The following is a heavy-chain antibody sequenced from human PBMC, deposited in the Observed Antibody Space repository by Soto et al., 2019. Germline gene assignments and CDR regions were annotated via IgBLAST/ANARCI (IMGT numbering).Heavy chain of an antibody. CDR1: GGSISSYY. D-gene: IGHD4-17*01. J-gene: IGHJ4*02. Sequence: SETLSLTCTVSGGSISSYYGSWIRQPPGKGLEWIGYIYYSGSTNYNPSLKSRVTISVDTSKNQFSLKLSSVTAADTAVYYCARVYGDCFDYWGQGTLVTVSS. CDR2: IYYSGST. CDR3: ARVYGDCFDY. V-gene: IGHV4-59*01.